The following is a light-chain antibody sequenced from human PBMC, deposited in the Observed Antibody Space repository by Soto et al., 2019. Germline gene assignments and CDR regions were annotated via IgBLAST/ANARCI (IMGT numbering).Light chain of an antibody. V-gene: IGLV2-14*01. J-gene: IGLJ1*01. CDR2: DVS. Sequence: QSVLTQPASVSGSPGQSITISCTGTSSDVGGYNYVSWYQQHPGKAPKLMIYDVSNRPSGVSNRFSGSKSGNTASLTISGLRAEDKADYYCSSYTSHTTYASETGPKVTVL. CDR3: SSYTSHTTYA. CDR1: SSDVGGYNY.